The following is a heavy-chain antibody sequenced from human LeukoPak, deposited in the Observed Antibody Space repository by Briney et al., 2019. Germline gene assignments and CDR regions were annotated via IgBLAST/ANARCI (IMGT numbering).Heavy chain of an antibody. J-gene: IGHJ4*02. CDR2: LYGSGNI. CDR3: AREGGCTTGSCYYFDS. V-gene: IGHV4-4*07. Sequence: SETLSLTCTVSGGSISSYYWSWVRQPAGKGLEWLGRLYGSGNINYNPSLQSRLTMSLDTSKNRFSLQLSSVTAADTAVYFCAREGGCTTGSCYYFDSWGQGTLVTVSS. D-gene: IGHD2-8*01. CDR1: GGSISSYY.